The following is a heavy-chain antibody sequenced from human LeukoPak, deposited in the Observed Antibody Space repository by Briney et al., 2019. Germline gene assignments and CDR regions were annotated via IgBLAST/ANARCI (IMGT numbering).Heavy chain of an antibody. CDR2: INSDGSST. CDR3: LLGYCSSTSCQHDAFDI. J-gene: IGHJ3*02. CDR1: GFTFSSYW. Sequence: GGSLRLSCAAFGFTFSSYWTHWVRQAPGKGLVWVSRINSDGSSTSYADSVKGRFTISRDNAKNTLYLQMNSLRAEDTAVYYCLLGYCSSTSCQHDAFDIWGQGTMVTVSS. D-gene: IGHD2-2*01. V-gene: IGHV3-74*01.